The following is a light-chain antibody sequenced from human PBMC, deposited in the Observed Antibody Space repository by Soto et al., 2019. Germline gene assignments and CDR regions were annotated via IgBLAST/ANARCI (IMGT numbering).Light chain of an antibody. J-gene: IGLJ7*01. CDR1: NIKSES. Sequence: SYELTQPPSVSVAPGQTARITCGGTNIKSESVHWYQQKPGQAPELVVYDDSDRPSGIPERFSGSNSGNTATLTISRVEAGDEADYYCQVWDNSSDHAVFGGGTQLTVL. CDR2: DDS. V-gene: IGLV3-21*02. CDR3: QVWDNSSDHAV.